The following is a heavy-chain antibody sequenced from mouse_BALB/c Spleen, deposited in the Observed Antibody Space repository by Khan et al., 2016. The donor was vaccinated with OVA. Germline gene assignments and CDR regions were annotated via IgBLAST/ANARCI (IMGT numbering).Heavy chain of an antibody. J-gene: IGHJ3*01. CDR2: IYPGSGNT. Sequence: LQQSGPELVKPGASVKISCKASGYTFTDYYIKWVKQKTGQGLECIGWIYPGSGNTKYNEKLKDKATLTVDTSSRTAYMQLSSLTSEDTAVYFCARGNYYGSTSWFGYWGQGTLVTVSA. CDR1: GYTFTDYY. CDR3: ARGNYYGSTSWFGY. V-gene: IGHV1-84*02. D-gene: IGHD1-1*01.